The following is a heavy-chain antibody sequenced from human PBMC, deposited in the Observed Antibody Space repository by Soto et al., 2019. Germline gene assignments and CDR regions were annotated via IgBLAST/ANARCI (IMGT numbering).Heavy chain of an antibody. CDR3: ALTIIHGNYYYFYATDV. D-gene: IGHD3-9*01. Sequence: QVQLVQSGAEVKQPGSSVKVSCHVSGGTFRRYGVSWVRQAPGQGLEWMGGIMPIYGTTKYAQNFQGRGTITADESTSTAYLDLSSLRSEDTAVYSCALTIIHGNYYYFYATDVWGQGTTVTVSS. CDR2: IMPIYGTT. J-gene: IGHJ6*02. CDR1: GGTFRRYG. V-gene: IGHV1-69*01.